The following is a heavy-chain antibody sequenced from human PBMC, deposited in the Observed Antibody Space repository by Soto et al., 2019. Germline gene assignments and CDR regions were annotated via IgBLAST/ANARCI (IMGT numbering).Heavy chain of an antibody. Sequence: GGSLRLSCAASGFTFSSYGMHWVRQAPGKGLEWVAVISYDGSNKYYADSVKGRFTISRDNSKNTLYLQMNSLRAEDTAVYYCARLQISDLRFLEWSHPRHVSYCYYGMDVWGQGTTVTVS. CDR2: ISYDGSNK. V-gene: IGHV3-30*03. CDR3: ARLQISDLRFLEWSHPRHVSYCYYGMDV. CDR1: GFTFSSYG. J-gene: IGHJ6*02. D-gene: IGHD3-3*01.